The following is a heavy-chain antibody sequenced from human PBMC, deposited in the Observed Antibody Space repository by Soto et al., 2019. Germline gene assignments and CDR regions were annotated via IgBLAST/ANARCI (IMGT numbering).Heavy chain of an antibody. V-gene: IGHV3-30*18. CDR1: GFTFSSYG. CDR2: ISYDGSNK. J-gene: IGHJ6*02. CDR3: AKDLKDHSSLLWGTALTYYYYYYGMDV. Sequence: GGSLRLSCAASGFTFSSYGMHWVRQAPGKGLEWVAVISYDGSNKYYADSVKGRFTISRENSKNTLDLQMNSLRAEDTAVYYCAKDLKDHSSLLWGTALTYYYYYYGMDVWGQGTTVTVSS. D-gene: IGHD3-16*01.